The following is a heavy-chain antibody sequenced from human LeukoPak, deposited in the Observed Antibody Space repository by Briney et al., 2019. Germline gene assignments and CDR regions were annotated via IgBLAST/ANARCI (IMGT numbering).Heavy chain of an antibody. J-gene: IGHJ4*02. CDR1: GGSFSGYH. CDR2: INHSGST. CDR3: ARGRQFRRLRLGELSGYYFDY. Sequence: SETLSLTCAVYGGSFSGYHWSWIRQPPGKGLEWIGEINHSGSTNYNPSLKSRVTISVDTSKNQFSLKLSSVTAADTAVYYCARGRQFRRLRLGELSGYYFDYWGQGTLVTVSS. V-gene: IGHV4-34*01. D-gene: IGHD3-16*02.